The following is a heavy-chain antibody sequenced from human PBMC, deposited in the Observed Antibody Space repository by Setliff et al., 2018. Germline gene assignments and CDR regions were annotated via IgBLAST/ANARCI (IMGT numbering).Heavy chain of an antibody. V-gene: IGHV1-2*02. J-gene: IGHJ4*02. CDR3: ARAPLESGYYYGQGHYFDY. Sequence: TFTDYYMHWVRQAPGQGLEWMGWINPNSGGTNPAQKFQGRVTMTRDTSTTTVYMELSSLRSDDTAVYYCARAPLESGYYYGQGHYFDYWGQGTLVTVSS. D-gene: IGHD5-18*01. CDR2: INPNSGGT. CDR1: TFTDYY.